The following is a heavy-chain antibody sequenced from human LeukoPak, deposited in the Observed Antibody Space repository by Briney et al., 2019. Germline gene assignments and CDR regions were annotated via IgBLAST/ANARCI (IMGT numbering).Heavy chain of an antibody. J-gene: IGHJ3*01. V-gene: IGHV1-8*01. CDR2: MNPNSGNT. D-gene: IGHD3-3*01. Sequence: VKVSFKASGYPFTSYDINWVRPATGQGLEWMGWMNPNSGNTGYSQKFQGRVTMTRNTSISTAYMELSSLRPEDTAVYYCVNFWSGWCTWGQGTMVTVSS. CDR1: GYPFTSYD. CDR3: VNFWSGWCT.